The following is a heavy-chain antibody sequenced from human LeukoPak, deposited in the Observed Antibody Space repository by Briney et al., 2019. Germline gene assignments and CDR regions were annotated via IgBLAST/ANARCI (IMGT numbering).Heavy chain of an antibody. CDR3: TLWANYDSSGPTNY. D-gene: IGHD3-22*01. V-gene: IGHV3-49*03. CDR2: IRSKAYGGTT. J-gene: IGHJ4*02. CDR1: GFTFGDYA. Sequence: PGGSLRLSCTASGFTFGDYAMSWFRQAPGKGLEWVGFIRSKAYGGTTEYAASVKGRFTISRDDSKSIACLQMNSLKTEDTAVYYCTLWANYDSSGPTNYWGQGTLVTVSS.